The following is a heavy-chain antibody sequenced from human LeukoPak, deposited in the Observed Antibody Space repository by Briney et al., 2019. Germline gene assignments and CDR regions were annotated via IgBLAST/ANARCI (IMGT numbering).Heavy chain of an antibody. CDR1: GITFSNYA. Sequence: GGSLRLPCVVSGITFSNYAMSWVRQAPGKGLEWVSGITASGDNTYYADPVKGRFTISRDNSNNILYLQMTSLRAEDTAVYYCAKLPTYDFWSGYYNDWGQGTLVTVSS. J-gene: IGHJ4*02. CDR3: AKLPTYDFWSGYYND. CDR2: ITASGDNT. V-gene: IGHV3-23*01. D-gene: IGHD3-3*01.